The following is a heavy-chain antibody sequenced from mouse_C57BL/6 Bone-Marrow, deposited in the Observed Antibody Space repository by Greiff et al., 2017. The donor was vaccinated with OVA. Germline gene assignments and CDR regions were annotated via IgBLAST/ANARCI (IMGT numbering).Heavy chain of an antibody. V-gene: IGHV4-1*01. J-gene: IGHJ2*01. CDR2: INPDSSTI. CDR3: ARSSDYGPPRYFDY. D-gene: IGHD1-1*02. Sequence: EVMLVESGGGLVQPGGSLKLSCAASGIDFSRYWMSWVRRAPGKGLEWIGEINPDSSTINYAPSLKDKFIISRDNAKNTLYLQMSKVRSEDTALYYCARSSDYGPPRYFDYWGQGTTLTVSS. CDR1: GIDFSRYW.